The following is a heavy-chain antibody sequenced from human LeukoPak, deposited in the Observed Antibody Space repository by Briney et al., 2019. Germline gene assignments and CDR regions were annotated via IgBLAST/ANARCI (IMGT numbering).Heavy chain of an antibody. D-gene: IGHD3-10*01. V-gene: IGHV1-2*02. CDR2: INPNSGGT. J-gene: IGHJ4*02. CDR1: GYTFTSYY. CDR3: ASDHVLLWFGESNRFDY. Sequence: ASVKVSCKASGYTFTSYYMHWVRQAPGQGLEWMGWINPNSGGTNYAQKFQGRVTMTRDTSISTAYMELSRLRSDDTAVYYCASDHVLLWFGESNRFDYWGQGTLVTVSS.